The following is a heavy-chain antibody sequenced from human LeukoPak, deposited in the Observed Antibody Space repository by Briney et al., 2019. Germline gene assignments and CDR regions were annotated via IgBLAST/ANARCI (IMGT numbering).Heavy chain of an antibody. CDR2: IYYSGST. CDR3: PRDPRFLETENWFDP. CDR1: GVSISSYY. Sequence: SETLSLTGSVSGVSISSYYWSWIRQPPGKGLEGIGYIYYSGSTNYKPSLKSRVTISVDTSTHPFPLTLSSVSGADTDVYSCPRDPRFLETENWFDPWGPGTPVTVSS. J-gene: IGHJ5*02. D-gene: IGHD3-3*01. V-gene: IGHV4-59*01.